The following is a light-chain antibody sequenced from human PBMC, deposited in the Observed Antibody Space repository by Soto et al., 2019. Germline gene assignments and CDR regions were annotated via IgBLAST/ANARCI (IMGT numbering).Light chain of an antibody. Sequence: EILITQAPPTLSVSPGEGVTLSCSASQSVSNKLAWYQQKPGQAPRLLIYGRSIAATGIPARCSGSGNGTEFTPTISILQSEDLAVYFCKQYNDWSGTFGQGTKVDSK. CDR3: KQYNDWSGT. CDR1: QSVSNK. V-gene: IGKV3D-15*03. CDR2: GRS. J-gene: IGKJ1*01.